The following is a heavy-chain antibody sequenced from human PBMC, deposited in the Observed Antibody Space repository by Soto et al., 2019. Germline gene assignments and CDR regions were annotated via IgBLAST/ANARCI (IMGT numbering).Heavy chain of an antibody. D-gene: IGHD6-13*01. Sequence: QVQLVQSGAEVRMPGSSVKVSCKASGGTFSTYPINWVRQAPGQGLEWMGGIIPLFGTTNYAQKFKGRVNLTADESTSTAYMELSSLRAEDAAVYYCARGATHGSSWYFLFDPWGQGTLVTVSS. V-gene: IGHV1-69*01. CDR3: ARGATHGSSWYFLFDP. CDR2: IIPLFGTT. J-gene: IGHJ5*02. CDR1: GGTFSTYP.